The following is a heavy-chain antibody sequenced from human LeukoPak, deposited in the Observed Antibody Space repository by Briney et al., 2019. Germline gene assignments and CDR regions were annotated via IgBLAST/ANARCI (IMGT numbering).Heavy chain of an antibody. J-gene: IGHJ3*01. Sequence: GGSLRLSCAASGFPFSSYSMTWVRQAPGKGLEWVANIKPDGTTKFYVDSVKGRFTISRDNALNSLYLQINSLRAEDTAVYYCARSSYSSSSSVWGQGTMVTVSS. CDR3: ARSSYSSSSSV. V-gene: IGHV3-7*03. D-gene: IGHD6-6*01. CDR1: GFPFSSYS. CDR2: IKPDGTTK.